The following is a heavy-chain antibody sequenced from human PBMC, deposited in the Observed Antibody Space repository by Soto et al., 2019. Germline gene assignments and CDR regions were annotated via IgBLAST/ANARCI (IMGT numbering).Heavy chain of an antibody. CDR2: VHGGGST. CDR1: GFTVSNNH. J-gene: IGHJ4*02. D-gene: IGHD3-16*01. CDR3: AGRLTTAASLDY. Sequence: VQLVESGGGLIQPGGSLRLSCAASGFTVSNNHMTWVRQAAGKGLELVSFVHGGGSTSYADSVKGRFTISRDNSKNTLYLQMDSRRAEDTVIYYCAGRLTTAASLDYWGRGTLVTVSS. V-gene: IGHV3-53*01.